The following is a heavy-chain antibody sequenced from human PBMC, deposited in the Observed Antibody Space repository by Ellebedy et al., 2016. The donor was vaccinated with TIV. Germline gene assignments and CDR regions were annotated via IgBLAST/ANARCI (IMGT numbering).Heavy chain of an antibody. Sequence: MPSETLSLTCTVSGYSISSGYFWGWIRQPPGKGLEWIGSIYPSGTTYYNPSLKSRVTISVDPSKNQFSLKLRSVTAADTAVYYCARDRGAASFDPWGQGALVTVSS. D-gene: IGHD6-25*01. CDR3: ARDRGAASFDP. J-gene: IGHJ5*02. CDR2: IYPSGTT. CDR1: GYSISSGYF. V-gene: IGHV4-38-2*02.